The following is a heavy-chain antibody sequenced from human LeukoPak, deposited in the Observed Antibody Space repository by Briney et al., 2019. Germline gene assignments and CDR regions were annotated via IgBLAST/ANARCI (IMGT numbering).Heavy chain of an antibody. Sequence: SETLSLTCIVSAGSTRGYYWSWIRQPPGKGLERIGYIYYSGSTKYNPSLKSRVTISIDTSERQFSLKLSSVTAADTAAYYCARHMTVTYDAFDIWGQGTMVTVSS. J-gene: IGHJ3*02. V-gene: IGHV4-59*08. CDR2: IYYSGST. CDR3: ARHMTVTYDAFDI. D-gene: IGHD3-22*01. CDR1: AGSTRGYY.